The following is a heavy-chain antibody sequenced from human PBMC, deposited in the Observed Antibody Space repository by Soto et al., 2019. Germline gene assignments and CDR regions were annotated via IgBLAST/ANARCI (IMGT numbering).Heavy chain of an antibody. Sequence: QVQMQESGPGLVKPSETLSLSCSVSGGPINSDYWSWIRQPPGKGLEWLANIHYSGTTTYNPSHRSRVTISIDTPKNQFFLRLNSVSAADTAVYYCTRGGGWLPEDWGQGTLVTVSS. CDR2: IHYSGTT. CDR3: TRGGGWLPED. V-gene: IGHV4-59*01. J-gene: IGHJ4*02. CDR1: GGPINSDY. D-gene: IGHD5-12*01.